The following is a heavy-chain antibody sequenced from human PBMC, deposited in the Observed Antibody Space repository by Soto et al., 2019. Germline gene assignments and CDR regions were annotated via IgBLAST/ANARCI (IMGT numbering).Heavy chain of an antibody. J-gene: IGHJ4*02. Sequence: PGGSLRLSCAASGFTFSSYSMNWVRQAPGKGLEWVSYISSSSSTIYYADSVKGRFTISRDNAKNSLYLQMNSLRDEDTAVYYCARAVGGRVWSGYHPNYFDYWGQGALVTVSS. CDR3: ARAVGGRVWSGYHPNYFDY. D-gene: IGHD3-3*01. CDR2: ISSSSSTI. V-gene: IGHV3-48*02. CDR1: GFTFSSYS.